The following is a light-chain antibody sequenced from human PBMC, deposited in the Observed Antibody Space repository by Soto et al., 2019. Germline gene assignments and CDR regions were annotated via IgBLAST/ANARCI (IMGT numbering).Light chain of an antibody. V-gene: IGKV3D-20*02. Sequence: EIVLTQSPGTLSLSPGERATLSCGASQTVTSNYLAWYQQKPGQAPRLLIYDISTRAAAIPARFSGSGSGTDFTLTVSSLEPEDFALYYCQQRSNRITFGQGTRLEIK. CDR2: DIS. CDR3: QQRSNRIT. J-gene: IGKJ5*01. CDR1: QTVTSNY.